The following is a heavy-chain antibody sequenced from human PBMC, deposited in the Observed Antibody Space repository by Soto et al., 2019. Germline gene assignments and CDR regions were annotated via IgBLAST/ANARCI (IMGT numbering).Heavy chain of an antibody. V-gene: IGHV4-31*03. CDR2: IYYSGGT. CDR1: GGSIRSTGFH. D-gene: IGHD3-9*01. J-gene: IGHJ1*01. CDR3: SSGLSGYYGPEYCQY. Sequence: QVQLQESGPGLVKPSQTLSLTCTVSGGSIRSTGFHWSWIRQHPGKGLEWIGYIYYSGGTNYNPSLLTRVTLSANTAKNQVALHLPSVTAADTADSYGSSGLSGYYGPEYCQYWGQGTPVTVSS.